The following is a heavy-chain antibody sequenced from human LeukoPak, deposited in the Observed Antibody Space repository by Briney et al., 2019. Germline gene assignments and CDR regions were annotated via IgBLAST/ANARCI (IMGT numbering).Heavy chain of an antibody. CDR1: GGSISSSSYY. CDR2: IYYSGST. D-gene: IGHD3-10*01. Sequence: SETLSLTCTVSGGSISSSSYYWGWIRQPPGKGLEWIGSIYYSGSTYYNPSLKSRVTISVDTSKNQFSLKLSSVTAADTAVYYCAITMVRGVRNMRFDYWGQGTLVTVSS. J-gene: IGHJ4*02. CDR3: AITMVRGVRNMRFDY. V-gene: IGHV4-39*07.